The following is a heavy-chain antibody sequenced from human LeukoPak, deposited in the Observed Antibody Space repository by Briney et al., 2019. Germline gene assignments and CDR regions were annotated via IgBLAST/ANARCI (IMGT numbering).Heavy chain of an antibody. CDR3: ARDQLYSATGSFDY. CDR2: ITSDGLSI. J-gene: IGHJ4*02. Sequence: PGGSLRLSCAASGFTFNIYGMTWVRQAPRKGLEWVSSITSDGLSIYYADSLKGRFTISRDNAKNSLYLQMDSLRAEDTAVYYCARDQLYSATGSFDYWGQGTLVTVS. D-gene: IGHD3-9*01. V-gene: IGHV3-21*01. CDR1: GFTFNIYG.